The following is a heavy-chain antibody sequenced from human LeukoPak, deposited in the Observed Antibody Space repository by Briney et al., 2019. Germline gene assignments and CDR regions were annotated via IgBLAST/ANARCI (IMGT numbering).Heavy chain of an antibody. CDR2: ISVSASTI. V-gene: IGHV3-48*04. D-gene: IGHD3-16*02. Sequence: GGSLRLSCAASGFPFSSHSMNWVRQAPGKGLEWVSYISVSASTIYYADSVKGRFTISKDNAKNSLYLQMNSLRAEDTAMYYCTRDQGAGTYRSYGMDVWGQGTSVTVSS. J-gene: IGHJ6*02. CDR3: TRDQGAGTYRSYGMDV. CDR1: GFPFSSHS.